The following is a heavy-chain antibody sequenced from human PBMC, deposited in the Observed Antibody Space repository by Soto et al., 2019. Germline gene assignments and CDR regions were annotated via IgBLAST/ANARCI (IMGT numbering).Heavy chain of an antibody. CDR3: AKDCSGGSCYLSDFDY. D-gene: IGHD2-15*01. CDR1: GFTFDDYA. V-gene: IGHV3-9*01. J-gene: IGHJ4*02. Sequence: ESGGGLVQPGRSLRLSCAASGFTFDDYAMHWVRQAPGKGLEWVSGISWNSGSIGYADSVKGRFTISRDNAKNSLYLQMNSLRAEDTALYYCAKDCSGGSCYLSDFDYWGQGTLVTVSS. CDR2: ISWNSGSI.